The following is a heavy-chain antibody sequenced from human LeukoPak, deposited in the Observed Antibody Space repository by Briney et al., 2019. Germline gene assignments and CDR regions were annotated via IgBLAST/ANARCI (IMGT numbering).Heavy chain of an antibody. V-gene: IGHV3-66*01. CDR1: GFTVSSNY. CDR2: IYSGGST. Sequence: GGSLRLSCAASGFTVSSNYMSWVRQAPGKGLEWVSVIYSGGSTYYADSVKGRFTISRDNSKNTLYLQMNSLRAEDTAVYHCARYDFILISYFDLWGRGTLVTVSS. D-gene: IGHD3-3*01. CDR3: ARYDFILISYFDL. J-gene: IGHJ2*01.